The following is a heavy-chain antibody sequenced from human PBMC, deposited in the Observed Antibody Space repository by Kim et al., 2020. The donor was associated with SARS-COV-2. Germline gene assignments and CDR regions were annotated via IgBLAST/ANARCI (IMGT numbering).Heavy chain of an antibody. Sequence: SETLSLTCTVSGGSISSYYWSWIRQPPGKGLEWIGYIYYSGSTNYNPSLKSRVTISVDTSKNQFSLKLSSVTAADTAVYYCARHRRAGAFDIWGQGTWSPSLQ. V-gene: IGHV4-59*08. J-gene: IGHJ3*02. CDR3: ARHRRAGAFDI. CDR1: GGSISSYY. CDR2: IYYSGST.